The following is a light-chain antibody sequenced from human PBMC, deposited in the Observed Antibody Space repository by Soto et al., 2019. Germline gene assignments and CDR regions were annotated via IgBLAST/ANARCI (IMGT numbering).Light chain of an antibody. CDR1: TSNMGNNY. CDR3: GTWDSSLSAGV. V-gene: IGLV1-51*01. Sequence: QAVLTQPPSVSAAPGQKVTISCSGSTSNMGNNYVSWYKQLPGTAPKLLMYDSTPRPSGIPDRFSGSMSGTSATLGITGLQTGDEADYYCGTWDSSLSAGVFGGGTKLTVL. CDR2: DST. J-gene: IGLJ3*02.